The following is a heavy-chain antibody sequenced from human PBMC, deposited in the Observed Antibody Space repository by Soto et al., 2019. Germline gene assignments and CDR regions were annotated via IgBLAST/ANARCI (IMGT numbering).Heavy chain of an antibody. D-gene: IGHD3-10*01. CDR2: IYHSGST. Sequence: SQTLSLTCAVSGGSISSGGYSWSWIRQPPGKGLEWIGYIYHSGSTYYNPSLKSRVTISVDRSKNQFSLKLSSVTAADTAVYYCARAIGWFGELLGGYYFDYWGQGNLVTVS. CDR1: GGSISSGGYS. V-gene: IGHV4-30-2*01. J-gene: IGHJ4*02. CDR3: ARAIGWFGELLGGYYFDY.